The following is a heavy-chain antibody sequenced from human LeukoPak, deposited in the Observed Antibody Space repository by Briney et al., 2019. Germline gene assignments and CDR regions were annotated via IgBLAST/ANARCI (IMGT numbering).Heavy chain of an antibody. J-gene: IGHJ5*02. CDR1: GGSISSSSYY. CDR3: ARHAIGANWFDP. Sequence: SETLSLTCTVSGGSISSSSYYWGWIRQPPGKGLEWIGSIYYSGSTYYNPSLKRRVTISVDTSKNQFSLKLSSVTAADTAVYYCARHAIGANWFDPWGQGTLVTVSS. V-gene: IGHV4-39*01. CDR2: IYYSGST.